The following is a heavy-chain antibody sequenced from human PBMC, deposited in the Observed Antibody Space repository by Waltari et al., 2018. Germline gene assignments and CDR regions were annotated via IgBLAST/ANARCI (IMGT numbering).Heavy chain of an antibody. V-gene: IGHV3-23*04. CDR2: ISGSGGHT. CDR3: AKQSIYSGYDPFDS. CDR1: GFTFSTSA. D-gene: IGHD5-12*01. Sequence: EVQLVESGGGWVQPGGSRRRSCAASGFTFSTSAMGWVRQSPGKGLEWVSTISGSGGHTFYADSVTGRFTISRDNSKNTVTLQMNSLRAEDTAIYFCAKQSIYSGYDPFDSWGQGTLLTVSS. J-gene: IGHJ4*02.